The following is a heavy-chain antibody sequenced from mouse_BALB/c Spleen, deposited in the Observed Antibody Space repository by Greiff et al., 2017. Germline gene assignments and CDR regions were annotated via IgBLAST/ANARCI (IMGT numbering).Heavy chain of an antibody. V-gene: IGHV5-17*02. CDR2: ISSGSSTI. Sequence: EVHLVESGGGLVQPGGSRKLSCAASGFTFSSFGMHWVRQAPEKGLEWVAYISSGSSTIYYADTVKGRFTISRDNPKNTLFLQMTSLRSEDTAMYYCARGNLNWYFDVWGAGTTVTVSS. CDR3: ARGNLNWYFDV. CDR1: GFTFSSFG. J-gene: IGHJ1*01.